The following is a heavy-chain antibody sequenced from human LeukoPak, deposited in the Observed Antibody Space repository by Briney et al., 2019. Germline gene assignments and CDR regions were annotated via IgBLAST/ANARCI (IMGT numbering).Heavy chain of an antibody. CDR3: ARDLDIVATILDY. CDR2: INPNSGGT. J-gene: IGHJ4*02. CDR1: GYTFTGYY. D-gene: IGHD5-12*01. Sequence: GASVKVSCTASGYTFTGYYMHWVRQAPGQGLEWMGRINPNSGGTNYAQKFQGRVTMTRDTSISTAYMELSRLRSDDTAVYYCARDLDIVATILDYWGQGTLVTVSS. V-gene: IGHV1-2*06.